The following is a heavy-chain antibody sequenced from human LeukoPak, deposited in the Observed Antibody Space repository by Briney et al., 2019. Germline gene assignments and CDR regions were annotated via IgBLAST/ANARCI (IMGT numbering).Heavy chain of an antibody. D-gene: IGHD3-22*01. Sequence: PSETLSLTCTVSGGSISSGSYYWSWIRQPAGKGLEWIGRIYTSGSTNYNPSLKGRVTISVDTSKNQFSLKLSSVTAADTAVYYCARGGPGYDSSGLNWFDPWGQGTLVTVSS. CDR3: ARGGPGYDSSGLNWFDP. CDR2: IYTSGST. CDR1: GGSISSGSYY. V-gene: IGHV4-61*02. J-gene: IGHJ5*02.